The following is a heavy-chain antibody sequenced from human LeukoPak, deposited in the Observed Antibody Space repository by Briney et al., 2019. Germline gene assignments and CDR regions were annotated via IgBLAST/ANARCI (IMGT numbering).Heavy chain of an antibody. D-gene: IGHD6-19*01. CDR2: INPSGGST. Sequence: ASVKVSCEASGYTFTSYYMHWVRQAPGQGLEWMGIINPSGGSTSYAQKFQGRVTMTRDTSTSTVYMELSSLRSEDTAVYYCARDRSSGWLYYYGMDVWGQGTTVTVSS. CDR3: ARDRSSGWLYYYGMDV. CDR1: GYTFTSYY. V-gene: IGHV1-46*01. J-gene: IGHJ6*02.